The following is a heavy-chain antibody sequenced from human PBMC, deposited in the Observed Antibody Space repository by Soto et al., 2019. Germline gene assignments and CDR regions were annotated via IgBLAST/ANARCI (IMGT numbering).Heavy chain of an antibody. J-gene: IGHJ5*02. D-gene: IGHD3-9*01. CDR1: GGSFSGYY. V-gene: IGHV4-34*01. CDR3: ARGYYDILPARGWFDP. Sequence: QVQLQQWGAGLLKPSETLSLTCAVYGGSFSGYYWSWIRQPPGKGLEWIGEINHSGGTNYNPSLKSGVTIPVEPSQLPLSLKLSPVTAADTAVYYCARGYYDILPARGWFDPWGQGTLVTVSS. CDR2: INHSGGT.